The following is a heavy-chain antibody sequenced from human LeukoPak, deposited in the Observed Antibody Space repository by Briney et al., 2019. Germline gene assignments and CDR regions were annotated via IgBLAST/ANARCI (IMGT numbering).Heavy chain of an antibody. CDR1: GGSFSGYY. CDR2: IKSKSDGGTT. CDR3: TTVVVVAAGYDY. V-gene: IGHV3-15*01. Sequence: ETLSLTCAVYGGSFSGYYWTWVRQPPGKGLEWVGRIKSKSDGGTTDYAAPVKGRFTISRDDSKNTLYLQMNSLKTEDTAVYYCTTVVVVAAGYDYWGQGTLVTVSS. D-gene: IGHD2-2*01. J-gene: IGHJ4*02.